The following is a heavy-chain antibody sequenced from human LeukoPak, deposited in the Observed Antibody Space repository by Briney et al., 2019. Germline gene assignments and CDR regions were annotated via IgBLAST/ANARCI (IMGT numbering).Heavy chain of an antibody. CDR3: ARWLGAIAWPYYFDY. CDR2: ISSSSEFI. Sequence: GGSLRLSCAASGFTFSSYSMNWVRQAPGKGLEWVSSISSSSEFIYYADSVKGRFTISRDNARNSLYLQMNSLRAEDTAVYYCARWLGAIAWPYYFDYWGQGTLVTVSS. J-gene: IGHJ4*02. D-gene: IGHD3-16*02. CDR1: GFTFSSYS. V-gene: IGHV3-21*01.